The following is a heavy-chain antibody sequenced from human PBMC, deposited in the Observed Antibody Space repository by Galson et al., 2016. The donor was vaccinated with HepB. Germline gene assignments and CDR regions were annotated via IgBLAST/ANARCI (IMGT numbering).Heavy chain of an antibody. CDR3: TRVSFLGRGLTN. J-gene: IGHJ4*02. Sequence: CAISGDSVSSNIAAGNWIRQSPSRGLEWLGRTYYRSKWYNDYVPSVKSRITISPDTSKNKFSLQLKSVTPEDTAVYYCTRVSFLGRGLTNWGQGILVTVSS. CDR2: TYYRSKWYN. CDR1: GDSVSSNIAA. V-gene: IGHV6-1*01. D-gene: IGHD2/OR15-2a*01.